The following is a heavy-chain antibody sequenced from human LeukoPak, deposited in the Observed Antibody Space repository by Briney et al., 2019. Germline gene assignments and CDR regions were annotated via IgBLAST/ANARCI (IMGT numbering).Heavy chain of an antibody. Sequence: SETLSLTCTVSGGSISSGGYYWSWIRQHPGKALEWIGYIYYSGSTYYNPSLKSRVTISIDTSKNQFSLKLSSVTAADTAVYYCARQNPRGYSGYVLLWGQGTLVTVSS. J-gene: IGHJ4*02. CDR2: IYYSGST. CDR1: GGSISSGGYY. V-gene: IGHV4-31*03. CDR3: ARQNPRGYSGYVLL. D-gene: IGHD5-12*01.